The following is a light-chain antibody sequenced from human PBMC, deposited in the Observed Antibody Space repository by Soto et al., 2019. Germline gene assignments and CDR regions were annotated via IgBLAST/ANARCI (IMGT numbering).Light chain of an antibody. Sequence: EIVMTQFPPTLSVSPGERVTLSCRASQSISNNLAWYQQKPGQAPRLLIYGASTRATGIPVRFSGSGSGTEFTLSIRSLQSEDFAVYYCQQYNNWPPITFGQGTRLEIK. J-gene: IGKJ5*01. CDR3: QQYNNWPPIT. CDR1: QSISNN. V-gene: IGKV3-15*01. CDR2: GAS.